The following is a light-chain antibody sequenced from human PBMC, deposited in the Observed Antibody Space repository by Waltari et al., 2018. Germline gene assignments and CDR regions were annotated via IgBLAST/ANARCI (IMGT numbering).Light chain of an antibody. J-gene: IGLJ1*01. CDR1: SSDVGAYNF. Sequence: QSALTQPASVSGSPGQSITISCTGTSSDVGAYNFVSWYQQHPGKAPRLIIYEVSERPPGVSNRFSGSKSDSTASLTISGLQAEDEADYYCSSYTTSTAPGVFGAGTKVTVL. CDR2: EVS. CDR3: SSYTTSTAPGV. V-gene: IGLV2-14*01.